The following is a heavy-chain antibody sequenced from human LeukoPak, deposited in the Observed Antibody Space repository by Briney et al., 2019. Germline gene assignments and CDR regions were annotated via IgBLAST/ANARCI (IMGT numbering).Heavy chain of an antibody. CDR3: ARGRKLDTYYYYYHMDV. CDR2: IYYSGST. J-gene: IGHJ6*03. Sequence: SETLSLTCTVSGGSISSSSYYWGWIRQPPGKGLEWIGSIYYSGSTYYNPSLKSRVTISVDTSKNQFSLKLSSVTAADTAVYYCARGRKLDTYYYYYHMDVWGKGTTVTVSS. D-gene: IGHD6-6*01. CDR1: GGSISSSSYY. V-gene: IGHV4-39*01.